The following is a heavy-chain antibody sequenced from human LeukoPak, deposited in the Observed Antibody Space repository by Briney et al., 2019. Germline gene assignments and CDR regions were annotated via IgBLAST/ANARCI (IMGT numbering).Heavy chain of an antibody. CDR3: ARASLVLMVYADAFDI. D-gene: IGHD2-8*01. CDR1: GGSISSGGYY. Sequence: SETLSLTCTVSGGSISSGGYYWSWIRQHPEKGLEWIGYIYYSGNTYYNPSLKSRITISIDTSKSRFSLMLSSVTAADTAVYYCARASLVLMVYADAFDIWGQGTMVTVPS. CDR2: IYYSGNT. V-gene: IGHV4-31*03. J-gene: IGHJ3*02.